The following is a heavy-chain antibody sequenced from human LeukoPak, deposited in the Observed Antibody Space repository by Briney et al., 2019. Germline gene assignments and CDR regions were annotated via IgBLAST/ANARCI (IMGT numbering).Heavy chain of an antibody. Sequence: ASETLSLTCTVSGYSISSGYYWGWIRQPPGKGLEWIGSIYHSGSTYYNPSLKSRVTISVDTSKNQFSLKLSSVTAADTAVYYCARVGHDFWSGGYYYYYYMDVWGKGTTVTVSS. D-gene: IGHD3-3*01. J-gene: IGHJ6*03. CDR3: ARVGHDFWSGGYYYYYYMDV. V-gene: IGHV4-38-2*02. CDR2: IYHSGST. CDR1: GYSISSGYY.